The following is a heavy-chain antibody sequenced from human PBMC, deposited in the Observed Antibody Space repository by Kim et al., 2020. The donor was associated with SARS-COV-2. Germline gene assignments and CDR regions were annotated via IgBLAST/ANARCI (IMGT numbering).Heavy chain of an antibody. CDR1: GFTFTSYA. D-gene: IGHD6-13*01. CDR3: TKGHSSTWYDY. Sequence: GGSLRLSCAASGFTFTSYAMSWVRQAPGKGLEWVSVVSINGATTYYADSVKGRFTISRDNSKSTVYLQMNGLRAEDTALYYCTKGHSSTWYDYWGQGTLVTVSS. J-gene: IGHJ4*02. CDR2: VSINGATT. V-gene: IGHV3-23*01.